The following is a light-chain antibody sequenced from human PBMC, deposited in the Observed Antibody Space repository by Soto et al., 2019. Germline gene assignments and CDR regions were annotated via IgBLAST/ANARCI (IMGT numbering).Light chain of an antibody. CDR1: QSVSSN. CDR2: GAS. V-gene: IGKV3-15*01. CDR3: QQYNDWPPKIT. J-gene: IGKJ5*01. Sequence: EIVMTHSPATQAPSPGETATLCCXXXQSVSSNLAWYQQKPGQAPRLLIYGASTRATGIPARFSGSGSRTEFTLTISSLQSEDFAVYYCQQYNDWPPKITFGQGTRLENK.